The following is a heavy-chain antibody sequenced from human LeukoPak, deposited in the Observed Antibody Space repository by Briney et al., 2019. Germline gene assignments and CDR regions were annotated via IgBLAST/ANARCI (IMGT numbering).Heavy chain of an antibody. CDR1: GGSISSYY. CDR2: IYYSGST. D-gene: IGHD2-15*01. J-gene: IGHJ4*02. V-gene: IGHV4-59*12. Sequence: SETLSLTCTVSGGSISSYYWSWIRQPPGKGLEWIGYIYYSGSTNYNPSLKSRVTISVDTSKNQFSLKLSSVTAADTAVYYCARDGPDCSGGSCYLQPFDYWGQGTLVTVSS. CDR3: ARDGPDCSGGSCYLQPFDY.